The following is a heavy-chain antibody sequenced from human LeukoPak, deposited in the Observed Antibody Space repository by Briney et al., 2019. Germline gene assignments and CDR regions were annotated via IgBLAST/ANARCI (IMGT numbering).Heavy chain of an antibody. D-gene: IGHD1-26*01. Sequence: GGSLSLACAASGFSVSSRAVSWVHQAPGKGLEWVSTISNSGYNTWYADSVKGRFTISRDNSQNTLYLQMSSLRAEDTALYFCARHDGSSFIYYVDHWGQGALVTVSS. V-gene: IGHV3-23*01. CDR3: ARHDGSSFIYYVDH. CDR1: GFSVSSRA. CDR2: ISNSGYNT. J-gene: IGHJ4*02.